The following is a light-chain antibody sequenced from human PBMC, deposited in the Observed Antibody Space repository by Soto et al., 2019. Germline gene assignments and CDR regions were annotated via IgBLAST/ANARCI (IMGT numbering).Light chain of an antibody. CDR3: HQYNNWPRT. CDR2: GAS. Sequence: EVAVTQSPATLSVSPGERVTLSCRASQSVSSNLAWYQQKPGRAPRLLIYGASIRATGIPARISGSGSGKEFTLTISSLQSEDFAVYYCHQYNNWPRTFGRGTKVEVK. V-gene: IGKV3-15*01. CDR1: QSVSSN. J-gene: IGKJ1*01.